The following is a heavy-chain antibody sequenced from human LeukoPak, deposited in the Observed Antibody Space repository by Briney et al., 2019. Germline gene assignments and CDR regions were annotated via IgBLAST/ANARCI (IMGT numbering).Heavy chain of an antibody. D-gene: IGHD3-9*01. CDR2: ISAYNGNT. V-gene: IGHV1-18*01. CDR1: GYTFTSYG. J-gene: IGHJ6*02. CDR3: ASQYYDILTGYYGTVNYYYYGMDV. Sequence: ASVKVSCKASGYTFTSYGISWVRQAPGQGLEWLGWISAYNGNTNYAQKFQGRVTITADESTSTAYMELSSLRSEDTAVYYCASQYYDILTGYYGTVNYYYYGMDVWGQGTTVTVSS.